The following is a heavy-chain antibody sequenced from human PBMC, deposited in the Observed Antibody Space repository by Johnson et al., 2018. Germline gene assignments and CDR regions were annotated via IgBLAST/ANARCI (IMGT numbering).Heavy chain of an antibody. Sequence: QVQLQESGPGLVKPSETLSLTCTVSGGSISSYYWSWIRQPPGKGLEWMGYIYYSGSTNYNTSLTSRVTITVDTSKNQCSLKLSSVTAADTAVYYCARGSIFGDAFDIWGQGTMVTVSS. D-gene: IGHD2/OR15-2a*01. CDR3: ARGSIFGDAFDI. J-gene: IGHJ3*02. CDR2: IYYSGST. CDR1: GGSISSYY. V-gene: IGHV4-59*01.